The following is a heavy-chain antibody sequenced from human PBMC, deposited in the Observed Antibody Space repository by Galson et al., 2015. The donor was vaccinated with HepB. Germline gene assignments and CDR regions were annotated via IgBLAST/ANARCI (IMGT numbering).Heavy chain of an antibody. CDR3: ARGVLLCGGTCYSIDY. CDR1: GGSISSYY. CDR2: IYYSGST. V-gene: IGHV4-59*01. D-gene: IGHD2-15*01. Sequence: ETLSLTCTVSGGSISSYYWSWIRQPPGKGLEWIGYIYYSGSTNYNPSLKSRVTISVDTSKSQFSPKLSSVTAADTAVYYCARGVLLCGGTCYSIDYWGQGTLVTVSS. J-gene: IGHJ4*02.